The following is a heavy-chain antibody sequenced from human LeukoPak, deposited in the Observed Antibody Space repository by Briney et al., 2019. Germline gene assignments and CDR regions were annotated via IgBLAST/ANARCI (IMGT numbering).Heavy chain of an antibody. Sequence: PGGSLTLSCAVSGFTFSSYCMSWVRQAPGKGLEWVSYISSSSSTIYYADSVKGRFTISRDNAKNSLYLQMNSLRDEDTAVYYCARTDYGDCELIFDYWGQGTLVTVSS. V-gene: IGHV3-48*02. J-gene: IGHJ4*02. CDR1: GFTFSSYC. CDR2: ISSSSSTI. D-gene: IGHD4-17*01. CDR3: ARTDYGDCELIFDY.